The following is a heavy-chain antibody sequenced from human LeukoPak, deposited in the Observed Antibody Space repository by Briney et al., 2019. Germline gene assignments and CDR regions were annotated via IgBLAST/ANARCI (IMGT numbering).Heavy chain of an antibody. CDR1: GSTFSSYS. CDR2: ISSSSSYI. V-gene: IGHV3-21*01. Sequence: GGSLRLSCAASGSTFSSYSMNWVRQAPGKGLEWVSSISSSSSYIYYADSVKGRFTISRDNAKNSLYLQMNSLRAEDTAVYYCARMDYDFWSGYPFDYWGQGTLVTVSS. CDR3: ARMDYDFWSGYPFDY. D-gene: IGHD3-3*01. J-gene: IGHJ4*02.